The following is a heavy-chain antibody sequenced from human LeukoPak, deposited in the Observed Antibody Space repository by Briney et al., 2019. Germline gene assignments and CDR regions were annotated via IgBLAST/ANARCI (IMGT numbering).Heavy chain of an antibody. CDR1: EMSFSIYG. V-gene: IGHV3-30*02. D-gene: IGHD2-15*01. CDR3: AKDPAQLYYFDC. CDR2: IWHDGSKE. Sequence: PGGSLRLSCVASEMSFSIYGMHWVRQPPGKGLEWVAFIWHDGSKEYYADSVKGRFTVSRDNSKNTLYLQMNSLRAEDTAVYYCAKDPAQLYYFDCWGQGTLVTVSS. J-gene: IGHJ4*02.